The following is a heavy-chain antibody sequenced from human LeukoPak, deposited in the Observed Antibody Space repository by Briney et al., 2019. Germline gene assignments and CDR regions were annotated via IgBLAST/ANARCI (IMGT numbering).Heavy chain of an antibody. Sequence: GGSLRLSRAASGFTFSSYSMNWVRQAPGKGLEWVSSISSSSSYIYYADSVKGRFTISRDNAKNSLYLQMNSLRAEDTAVYYCARDKYSSSRTPEYFQHWGQGTLVTVSS. D-gene: IGHD6-13*01. CDR2: ISSSSSYI. V-gene: IGHV3-21*01. CDR1: GFTFSSYS. CDR3: ARDKYSSSRTPEYFQH. J-gene: IGHJ1*01.